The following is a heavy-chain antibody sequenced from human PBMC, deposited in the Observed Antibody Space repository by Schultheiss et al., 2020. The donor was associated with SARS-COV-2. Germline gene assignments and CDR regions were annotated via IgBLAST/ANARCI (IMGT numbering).Heavy chain of an antibody. V-gene: IGHV4-39*07. J-gene: IGHJ5*02. D-gene: IGHD4-11*01. CDR3: ARQTTVTANWFDP. CDR1: GGSISSNFYF. Sequence: SQTLSLTCTVSGGSISSNFYFWGWIRQPPGKGLEWIGTIYYSGSTNYNPSLKSRVTISVDTSKNQFSLNLSSVTAADTAVYYCARQTTVTANWFDPWGQGTLVTVSS. CDR2: IYYSGST.